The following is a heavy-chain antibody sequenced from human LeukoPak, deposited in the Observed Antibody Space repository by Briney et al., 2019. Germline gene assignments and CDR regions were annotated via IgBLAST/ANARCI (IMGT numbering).Heavy chain of an antibody. V-gene: IGHV3-30*18. J-gene: IGHJ6*02. CDR1: GFTFSSHG. CDR3: AKDKGFWSGYYRGLPYFYGLDV. CDR2: ISYDGNNK. D-gene: IGHD3-3*01. Sequence: GGSQRLSCAASGFTFSSHGMHWVRQAPGKGLEWVAVISYDGNNKYYADSVKGRFTISRDNANNTLYLQMNSLRPEDTALHHCAKDKGFWSGYYRGLPYFYGLDVWGQGTTVIVSS.